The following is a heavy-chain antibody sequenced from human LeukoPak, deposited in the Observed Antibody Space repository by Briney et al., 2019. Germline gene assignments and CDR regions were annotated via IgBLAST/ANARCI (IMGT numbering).Heavy chain of an antibody. CDR2: IIPIFGTA. Sequence: GASVKVSCKASGGTFSSYAISWVRQAPGQGLEWMGGIIPIFGTANYAQKFQGRVTITADESTSTAYMELSSLRSEGTAVYYCARRGAIISYYYYGMDVWGQGTTVTVSS. CDR3: ARRGAIISYYYYGMDV. J-gene: IGHJ6*02. CDR1: GGTFSSYA. V-gene: IGHV1-69*13. D-gene: IGHD2/OR15-2a*01.